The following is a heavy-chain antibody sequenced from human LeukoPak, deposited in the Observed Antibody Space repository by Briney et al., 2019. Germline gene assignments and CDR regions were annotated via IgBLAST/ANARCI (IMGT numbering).Heavy chain of an antibody. V-gene: IGHV4-59*01. CDR2: IYYSGIT. D-gene: IGHD1-1*01. CDR3: ARIGDWNDLVY. J-gene: IGHJ4*02. CDR1: GGSISSFY. Sequence: PSETLSLTCTVSGGSISSFYWSWIRQPPGKGLEWIGYIYYSGITNYNPSLKSRVTISVDTSKNQFSLNLSSVTAADTAVYYCARIGDWNDLVYWGQGTLVTVSS.